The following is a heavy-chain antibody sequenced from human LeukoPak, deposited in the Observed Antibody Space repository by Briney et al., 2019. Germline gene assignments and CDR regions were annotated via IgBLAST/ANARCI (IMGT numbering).Heavy chain of an antibody. CDR3: AKDRVATVTTFNAY. D-gene: IGHD4-17*01. J-gene: IGHJ4*02. V-gene: IGHV3-23*01. CDR1: GFTFSNYV. Sequence: GGSLRLSCSGYGFTFSNYVMSWVRQAPGKGLEWLSCVSGSGGRGATYYTDSVKGRFTISRDNSKNTLYLQMNSLRAEDTAMYYCAKDRVATVTTFNAYWGQRTLVTVSS. CDR2: VSGSGGRGAT.